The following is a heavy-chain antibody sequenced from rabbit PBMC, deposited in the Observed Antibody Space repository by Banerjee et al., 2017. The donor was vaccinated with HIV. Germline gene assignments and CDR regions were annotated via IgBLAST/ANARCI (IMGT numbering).Heavy chain of an antibody. CDR2: IYAGSSGST. V-gene: IGHV1S40*01. J-gene: IGHJ6*01. CDR3: ARDLGGSIHL. CDR1: GIDFSNYYY. D-gene: IGHD4-2*01. Sequence: QSLEESGGDLVKPGASLTLTCTASGIDFSNYYYMCWVRQAPGKGLEWIACIYAGSSGSTYYASWAKGRFTISKTSSTTVTLQMTSLTAADTATYLCARDLGGSIHLWGPGTLVTVS.